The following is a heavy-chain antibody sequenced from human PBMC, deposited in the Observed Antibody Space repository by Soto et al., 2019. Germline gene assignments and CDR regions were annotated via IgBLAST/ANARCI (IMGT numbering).Heavy chain of an antibody. V-gene: IGHV1-2*06. CDR3: ARGGGSSSRYYYGMDV. CDR1: GYTSTGFY. J-gene: IGHJ6*02. Sequence: ASVKVSCKASGYTSTGFYMHWVRQAPGQGLEWMGRINPDSGDTDHAEKFQGRVTMTRDTSISTAYMELRSLRSDDTAVYYCARGGGSSSRYYYGMDVWGQGTTVTV. CDR2: INPDSGDT. D-gene: IGHD6-6*01.